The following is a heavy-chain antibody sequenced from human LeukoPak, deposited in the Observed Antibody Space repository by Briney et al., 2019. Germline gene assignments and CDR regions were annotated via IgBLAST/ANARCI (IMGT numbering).Heavy chain of an antibody. D-gene: IGHD2-2*01. V-gene: IGHV1-69*04. CDR3: ARDAIVVVPADGYYYYGMDV. CDR1: GGTFSSYA. Sequence: SVKVSCKASGGTFSSYAISWVRQAPGQGLEWMGRIIPILGIANYAQKFQGRVTITADKSTSTAYMELSSLSSEDTAVYYCARDAIVVVPADGYYYYGMDVWGQATTVTVSS. CDR2: IIPILGIA. J-gene: IGHJ6*02.